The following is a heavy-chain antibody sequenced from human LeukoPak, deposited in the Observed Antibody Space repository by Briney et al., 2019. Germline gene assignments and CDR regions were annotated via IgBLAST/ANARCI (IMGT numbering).Heavy chain of an antibody. Sequence: SETLSLTCTVSGGSISNYYWNWIRQTPGKGLEWIGYIYYSGSTSFNPSLKSRVTMSVDTSKNQFSLKLSSVTAADTAVYYCARGSSWPEENWFDPWGQGTLVTVSS. V-gene: IGHV4-59*12. J-gene: IGHJ5*02. CDR3: ARGSSWPEENWFDP. CDR2: IYYSGST. CDR1: GGSISNYY. D-gene: IGHD6-13*01.